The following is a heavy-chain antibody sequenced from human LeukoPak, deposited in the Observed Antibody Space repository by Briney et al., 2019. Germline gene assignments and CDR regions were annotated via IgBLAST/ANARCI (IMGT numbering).Heavy chain of an antibody. CDR1: GFTFSSYS. D-gene: IGHD4-23*01. CDR3: ARGGWFDYGGDY. J-gene: IGHJ4*02. V-gene: IGHV3-21*01. Sequence: GGSLRLSCAASGFTFSSYSMNWVRQAPGKGLEWVSSISSSSSYIYYADSVKGRFTISRDKAKNSLYLQMNSLRAEDTAVYYCARGGWFDYGGDYWGQGTLVTVSS. CDR2: ISSSSSYI.